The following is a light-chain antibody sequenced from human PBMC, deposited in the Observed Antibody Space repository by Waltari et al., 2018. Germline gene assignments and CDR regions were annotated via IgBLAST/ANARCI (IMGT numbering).Light chain of an antibody. J-gene: IGLJ3*02. CDR2: GNT. V-gene: IGLV1-40*01. CDR1: SPNFGAGYD. Sequence: QFVLTQPPSMSGAPGQKVTIPCTGGSPNFGAGYDVHWYQQFPGTAPKLLIFGNTNRASGVPGRFSGSRSGTSASLAIAGVQSEDEAVYYCQSFDSSLSASVFGGGTKLTVL. CDR3: QSFDSSLSASV.